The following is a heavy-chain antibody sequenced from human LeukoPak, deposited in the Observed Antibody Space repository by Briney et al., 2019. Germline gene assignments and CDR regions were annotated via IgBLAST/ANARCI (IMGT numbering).Heavy chain of an antibody. V-gene: IGHV1-18*01. D-gene: IGHD3-16*01. CDR1: GYTFTSYG. J-gene: IGHJ4*02. Sequence: ASVKVSCKASGYTFTSYGVSWVRQAPGQGLEWMEWISAYNGNANYVQRLQGRVTLTTDTSTTTAYMELRSLTSDDTAVYYCAREAYTTGADCWGQGTLVTVSS. CDR3: AREAYTTGADC. CDR2: ISAYNGNA.